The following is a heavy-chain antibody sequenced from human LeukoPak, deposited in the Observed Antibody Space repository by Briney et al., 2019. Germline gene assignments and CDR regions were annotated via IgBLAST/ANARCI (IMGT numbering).Heavy chain of an antibody. CDR3: ARDRGVSGFDY. V-gene: IGHV4-39*07. J-gene: IGHJ4*02. D-gene: IGHD6-13*01. Sequence: SETLSLTCTVSGGLISISTYYWGWIRQPPGKGLEWIGSIYYSGTTHYNPSLKSRVTIAVDTSKNQFSLRLSSVTAADTAFYYCARDRGVSGFDYWGQGTLVTVSS. CDR1: GGLISISTYY. CDR2: IYYSGTT.